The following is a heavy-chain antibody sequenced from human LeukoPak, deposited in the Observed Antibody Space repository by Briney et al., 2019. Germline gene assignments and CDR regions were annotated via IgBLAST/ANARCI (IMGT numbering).Heavy chain of an antibody. D-gene: IGHD4-17*01. CDR2: ISSSSSYI. CDR1: GFTFSSYS. V-gene: IGHV3-21*01. CDR3: ARETTVTRGWFDP. J-gene: IGHJ5*02. Sequence: PGGSLRLSCAASGFTFSSYSMNWVRQAPGKGLEWVSSISSSSSYIYYADSVKGRFTVSRDNAKNSLYLQMNSLRAEDTAVYYCARETTVTRGWFDPWGQGTLVTVSS.